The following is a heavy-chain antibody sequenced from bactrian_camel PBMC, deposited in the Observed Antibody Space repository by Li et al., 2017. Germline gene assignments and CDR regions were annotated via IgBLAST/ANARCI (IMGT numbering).Heavy chain of an antibody. J-gene: IGHJ4*01. D-gene: IGHD6*01. CDR1: GYISSRHC. V-gene: IGHV3S31*01. CDR3: VRDWRTVVGGTPGDS. CDR2: IRRDGDE. Sequence: DVQLVESGGGSVQAGGSLRLSCTHSGYISSRHCMGWFRQAPGKAREGIAGIRRDGDEYYAGSVKGRFTISQDNAKNTLYLQMNSLKPEDTAVYYCVRDWRTVVGGTPGDSWGQGTQVTVS.